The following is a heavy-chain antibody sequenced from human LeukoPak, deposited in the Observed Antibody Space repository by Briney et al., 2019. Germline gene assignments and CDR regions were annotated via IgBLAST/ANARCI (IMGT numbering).Heavy chain of an antibody. CDR1: GYTFTGYF. CDR3: ARPSLGTGATPSNY. J-gene: IGHJ4*02. CDR2: INPNTGGT. Sequence: GASVKVSCKASGYTFTGYFIHWVRQAPGQGLEWMGWINPNTGGTIYAQNFQGRVTMTRDTYISTVYMDLTRLTSDDTAVYYCARPSLGTGATPSNYWGQGTLVTVSS. V-gene: IGHV1-2*02. D-gene: IGHD2-8*02.